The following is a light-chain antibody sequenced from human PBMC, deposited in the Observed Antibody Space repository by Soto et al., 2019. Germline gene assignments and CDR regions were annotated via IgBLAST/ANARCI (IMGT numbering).Light chain of an antibody. CDR1: TGAVTSGNY. CDR3: LLYYGGAHLV. J-gene: IGLJ2*01. CDR2: TTN. Sequence: QTVVTQEPSLTVSPGGTVTLTCASSTGAVTSGNYPSWFQQKPGQAPRTLIYTTNSRHSWTPARFSGSLLGGKAALILSGVQPEDEADYYCLLYYGGAHLVFGGGTKLTVL. V-gene: IGLV7-43*01.